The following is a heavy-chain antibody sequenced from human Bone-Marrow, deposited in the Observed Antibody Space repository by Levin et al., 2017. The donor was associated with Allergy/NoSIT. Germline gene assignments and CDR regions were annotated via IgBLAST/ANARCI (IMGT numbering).Heavy chain of an antibody. J-gene: IGHJ4*02. CDR2: ISSSSTTT. CDR1: GFTFSNYH. V-gene: IGHV3-48*01. CDR3: ARVISAEGGRWKRPSDY. D-gene: IGHD1-1*01. Sequence: LAGGSLRLSCAASGFTFSNYHMNWVRQAPGKGLEWIAYISSSSTTTYYADSVKGRFTISRDNAKNSLNLQMNSLRAEDTALYYCARVISAEGGRWKRPSDYWGQGTLVTVSS.